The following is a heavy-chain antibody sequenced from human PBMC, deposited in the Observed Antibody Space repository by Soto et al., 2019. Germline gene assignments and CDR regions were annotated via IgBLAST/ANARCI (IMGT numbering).Heavy chain of an antibody. D-gene: IGHD2-15*01. Sequence: GASVKVSCKASGGTFSSYAISWVRQAPGQGLEWMGGIIPIFGTANYAQKFQGRVTITADKSTSTAYMELSSLRSEDTAAYYCTITYIVVVVAAVPFDYWGQGTLVTVSS. CDR2: IIPIFGTA. J-gene: IGHJ4*02. CDR1: GGTFSSYA. V-gene: IGHV1-69*06. CDR3: TITYIVVVVAAVPFDY.